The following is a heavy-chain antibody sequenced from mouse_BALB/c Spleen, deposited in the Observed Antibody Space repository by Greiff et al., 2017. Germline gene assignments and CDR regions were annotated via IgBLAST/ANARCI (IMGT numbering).Heavy chain of an antibody. CDR1: GFTFTDYY. CDR3: ARDWYGNYGAMDY. J-gene: IGHJ4*01. CDR2: IRNKANGYTT. D-gene: IGHD2-10*02. V-gene: IGHV7-3*02. Sequence: EVHLVESGGGLVQPGGSLRLSCATSGFTFTDYYMSWVRQPPGKALEWLGFIRNKANGYTTEYSASVKGRFTISRDNSQSILYLQMNTLRAEDSATYYCARDWYGNYGAMDYWGQGTSVTVSS.